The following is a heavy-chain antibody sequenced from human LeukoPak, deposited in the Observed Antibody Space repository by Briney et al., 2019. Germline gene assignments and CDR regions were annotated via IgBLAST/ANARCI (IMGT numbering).Heavy chain of an antibody. J-gene: IGHJ4*02. CDR2: INWNGGST. D-gene: IGHD3-22*01. Sequence: PGGSLRLSCAASGFTFADYAMNWVRQAPGKGLEWVSGINWNGGSTGYADSLKGRFTISRDNAKNSLYLQMNSLRPEDTALYYCVRGSIANYYYESSSYFGYWGQGTLVTVSS. CDR3: VRGSIANYYYESSSYFGY. CDR1: GFTFADYA. V-gene: IGHV3-20*04.